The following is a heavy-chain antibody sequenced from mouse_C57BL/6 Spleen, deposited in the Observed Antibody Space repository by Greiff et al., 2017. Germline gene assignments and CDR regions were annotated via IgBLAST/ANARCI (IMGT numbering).Heavy chain of an antibody. Sequence: VQLQQSGPELVKPGASVKISCKASGYSFTGYYLNWMKQSPEKGLEWIGEINPSTGGTDYNQKFKAKATLTVDKSSSTAYMQLKGLTYEDSAVYYCARGSSCRVDYWGQGTSVTVSS. J-gene: IGHJ4*01. D-gene: IGHD1-1*01. CDR1: GYSFTGYY. V-gene: IGHV1-42*01. CDR2: INPSTGGT. CDR3: ARGSSCRVDY.